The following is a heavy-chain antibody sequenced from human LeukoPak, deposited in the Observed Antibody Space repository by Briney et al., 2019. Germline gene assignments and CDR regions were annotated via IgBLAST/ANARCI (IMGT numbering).Heavy chain of an antibody. J-gene: IGHJ3*02. Sequence: GGSLRLSCAASGFTLSNAWMSWVRQAPGKGLEWVCRIKSKTDGGTTDYAAPVKGRFTISRDDSKNTLYLQMNSLKTEDTAVYYCTTGRAWNAFDIWGQGTMVTVSS. CDR3: TTGRAWNAFDI. V-gene: IGHV3-15*01. CDR2: IKSKTDGGTT. D-gene: IGHD5-24*01. CDR1: GFTLSNAW.